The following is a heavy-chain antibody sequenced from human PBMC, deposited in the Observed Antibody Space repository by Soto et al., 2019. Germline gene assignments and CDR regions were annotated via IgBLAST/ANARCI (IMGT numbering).Heavy chain of an antibody. D-gene: IGHD3-22*01. J-gene: IGHJ3*02. CDR3: ARVSSGYTHGDFDI. CDR2: IPYDGSNK. Sequence: GGSLRLSCAASGFTFSSYAMHWVRQAPGKGLEWVAVIPYDGSNKYYADSVKGRFTISRDNSKNTLYLQMNSLRAEDTAVYYCARVSSGYTHGDFDIWGQGTMVTVSS. CDR1: GFTFSSYA. V-gene: IGHV3-30-3*01.